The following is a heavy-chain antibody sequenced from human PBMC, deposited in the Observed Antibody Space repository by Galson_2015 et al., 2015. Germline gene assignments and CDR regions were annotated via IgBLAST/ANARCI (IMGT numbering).Heavy chain of an antibody. CDR3: ARAIRGYSYGPFDY. D-gene: IGHD5-18*01. Sequence: SLRLSCAASGFTFSSYSMHWVRQAPGKGLEWVAVIWYDGSNKYYADSVKGRFTISRDNSKNTLYLQMNSLRAEDTAVYYCARAIRGYSYGPFDYWGQGTLVTVSS. J-gene: IGHJ4*02. V-gene: IGHV3-33*01. CDR1: GFTFSSYS. CDR2: IWYDGSNK.